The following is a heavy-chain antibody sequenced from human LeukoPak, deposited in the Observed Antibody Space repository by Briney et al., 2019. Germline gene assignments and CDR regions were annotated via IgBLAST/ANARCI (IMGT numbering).Heavy chain of an antibody. CDR1: GFTFDDYA. CDR2: ISWNSGSI. D-gene: IGHD5-18*01. J-gene: IGHJ4*02. V-gene: IGHV3-9*01. CDR3: AREGYSYRKPYYFEY. Sequence: GGSLRLSCAASGFTFDDYAIHWVRQAPRKGLEWVSSISWNSGSIGYADSVKGRFTISRVNAKNSLYLQMNSLRAEDTAVYYCAREGYSYRKPYYFEYWGQGTLVTVSS.